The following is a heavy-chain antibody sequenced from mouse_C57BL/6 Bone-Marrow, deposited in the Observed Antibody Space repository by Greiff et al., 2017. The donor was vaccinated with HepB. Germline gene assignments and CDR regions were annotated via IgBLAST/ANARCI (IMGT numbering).Heavy chain of an antibody. CDR3: ARDNWWLPSWFAY. V-gene: IGHV7-3*01. CDR1: GFTFTDYY. J-gene: IGHJ3*01. D-gene: IGHD1-1*02. CDR2: FRNKANGLTT. Sequence: EVQVVESGGGLVQPGGSLSLSCAASGFTFTDYYMSWVRQPPGQALEWLGFFRNKANGLTTEYSVTVKGRFTISRDNTQSFLYLQMKALRAEDSDTYYCARDNWWLPSWFAYWGQGTLVTVSA.